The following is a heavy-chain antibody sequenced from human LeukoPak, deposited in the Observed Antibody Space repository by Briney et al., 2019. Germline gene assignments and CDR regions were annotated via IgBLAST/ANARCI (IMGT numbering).Heavy chain of an antibody. V-gene: IGHV3-23*01. CDR3: AKRYIGNYYFDY. CDR1: GFTFGKYP. Sequence: GGPLRLSCAASGFTFGKYPMSWVRQAPGKGLEWVSAISASGDSTYYADSVKGRFTISRDSSSLYLQMTSLRAEDTAVYHCAKRYIGNYYFDYWGQGTLVTVSS. D-gene: IGHD3-16*02. J-gene: IGHJ4*02. CDR2: ISASGDST.